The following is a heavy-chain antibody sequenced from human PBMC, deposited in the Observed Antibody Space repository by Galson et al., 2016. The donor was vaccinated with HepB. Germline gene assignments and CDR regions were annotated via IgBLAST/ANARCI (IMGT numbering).Heavy chain of an antibody. J-gene: IGHJ4*02. V-gene: IGHV3-23*01. CDR2: ISSSGGST. CDR1: GFTFSNYS. Sequence: SLRLSCAASGFTFSNYSMSWVRQAPGKGLEWVAAISSSGGSTYYADSVQGRFTISRDNSKNTLFLKLNTLRADDTAAYYCRLGQYDMPTIFDFWGQGALVTVSS. CDR3: RLGQYDMPTIFDF. D-gene: IGHD3-3*01.